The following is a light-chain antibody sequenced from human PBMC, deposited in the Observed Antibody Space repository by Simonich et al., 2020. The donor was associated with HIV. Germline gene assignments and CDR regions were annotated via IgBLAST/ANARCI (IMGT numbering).Light chain of an antibody. V-gene: IGKV1-39*01. CDR2: AAS. CDR3: QQSRSTPFT. CDR1: QSISSY. Sequence: DIQMTQSPSSLSASVGDKVTITCRARQSISSYLNWYQQKPGKAPKLLIYAASSLQSGVPSRFSGSGSGTDFTLTISSLQPKDFATYFCQQSRSTPFTFGPGTKVDIK. J-gene: IGKJ3*01.